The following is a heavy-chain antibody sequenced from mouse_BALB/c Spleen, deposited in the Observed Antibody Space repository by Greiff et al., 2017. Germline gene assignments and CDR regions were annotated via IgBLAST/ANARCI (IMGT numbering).Heavy chain of an antibody. CDR1: GFTFSSYG. D-gene: IGHD1-1*01. CDR3: ARAVAYYFDY. J-gene: IGHJ2*01. CDR2: INSNGGST. Sequence: EVQRVESGGGLVQPGGSLKLSCAASGFTFSSYGMSWVRQTPDKRLELVATINSNGGSTYYPDSVKGRFTISRDNAKNTLYLQMSSLKSEDTAMYYCARAVAYYFDYWGQGTTLTVSS. V-gene: IGHV5-6-3*01.